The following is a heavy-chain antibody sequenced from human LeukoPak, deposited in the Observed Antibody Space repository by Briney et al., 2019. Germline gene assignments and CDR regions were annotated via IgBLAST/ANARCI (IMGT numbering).Heavy chain of an antibody. Sequence: SQTLSLTCVSSGDSVSSTRAAWDWIRQSPSRGLEWLGRTYYKSQWLNDYAPSVKSRISINADTATNQFSLQLSAVTPEDTAVYYCARARGLGLLDSWGQGTLVTVSS. CDR2: TYYKSQWLN. CDR1: GDSVSSTRAA. D-gene: IGHD2/OR15-2a*01. V-gene: IGHV6-1*01. J-gene: IGHJ1*01. CDR3: ARARGLGLLDS.